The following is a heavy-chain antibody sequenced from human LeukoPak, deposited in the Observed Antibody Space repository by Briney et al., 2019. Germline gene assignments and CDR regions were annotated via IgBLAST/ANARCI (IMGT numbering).Heavy chain of an antibody. CDR2: IIPILGIA. Sequence: SVKVSCKASGGTLSSYTISGVRQAPGQGLEWMGRIIPILGIANYAQKFQGRVTITADKSTSTAYMELSSLRSEDTAVYYCARRENWRLDYWGQGTLVTVSS. CDR1: GGTLSSYT. J-gene: IGHJ4*02. D-gene: IGHD1-1*01. V-gene: IGHV1-69*02. CDR3: ARRENWRLDY.